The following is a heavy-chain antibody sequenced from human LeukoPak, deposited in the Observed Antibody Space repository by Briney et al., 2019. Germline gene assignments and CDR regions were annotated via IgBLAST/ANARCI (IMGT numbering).Heavy chain of an antibody. J-gene: IGHJ3*02. CDR1: GYTFTGYY. CDR2: INPNSGGT. D-gene: IGHD6-13*01. V-gene: IGHV1-2*02. Sequence: ASVKVSCKASGYTFTGYYMHWVGQAPGQGLEWMGWINPNSGGTNYAQKFQGRVTMTRDTSISTAYMELSRLRSDDTAVYYCAREGSSSPDAFDIWGQETMVTLSS. CDR3: AREGSSSPDAFDI.